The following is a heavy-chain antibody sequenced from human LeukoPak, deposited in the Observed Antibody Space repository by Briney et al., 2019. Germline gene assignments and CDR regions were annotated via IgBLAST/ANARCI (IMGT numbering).Heavy chain of an antibody. CDR2: IRYDGSNK. CDR1: GFSFSSYG. V-gene: IGHV3-30*02. CDR3: AKGTHQLVDY. Sequence: PGGSLRLSCAASGFSFSSYGMHWVRQAPGKGLEWVAFIRYDGSNKYYADSVKGRFTISRGNSKSTLYVQMNSLRAEDTAVYYCAKGTHQLVDYWGQGTLVTVSS. J-gene: IGHJ4*02. D-gene: IGHD6-13*01.